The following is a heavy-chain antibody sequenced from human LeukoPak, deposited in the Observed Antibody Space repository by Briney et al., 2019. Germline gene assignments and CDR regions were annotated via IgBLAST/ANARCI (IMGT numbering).Heavy chain of an antibody. D-gene: IGHD3-10*01. Sequence: PGGSLRLSCAASGFTASSNYMSWVRQAPGKGLEWVSVIYSGGSTYYADSVKGRFTISRDNSKNTLYLQMNSLRAEDTAVYYCARVQSEGSGTKSDYWGQGTLVTVSS. CDR3: ARVQSEGSGTKSDY. CDR1: GFTASSNY. CDR2: IYSGGST. V-gene: IGHV3-66*01. J-gene: IGHJ4*02.